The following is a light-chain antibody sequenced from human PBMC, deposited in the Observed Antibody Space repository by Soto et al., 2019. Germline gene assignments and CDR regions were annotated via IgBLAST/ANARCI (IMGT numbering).Light chain of an antibody. Sequence: EIVMTQSPVTLSVSPGERATPSCRASQSVSSNLAWYQQKPGQAPSLLIYGASTRATGIPARFSGTGSGTEFTLTISSLQSEDFALYYCQQYNDWPLTFGQGTKVDI. J-gene: IGKJ1*01. CDR3: QQYNDWPLT. CDR2: GAS. V-gene: IGKV3-15*01. CDR1: QSVSSN.